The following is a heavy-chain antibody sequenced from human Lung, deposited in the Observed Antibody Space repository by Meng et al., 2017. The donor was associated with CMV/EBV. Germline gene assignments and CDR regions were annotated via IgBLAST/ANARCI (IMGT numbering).Heavy chain of an antibody. CDR1: GDIVSSNSAA. J-gene: IGHJ4*02. CDR2: TYYRSKWYH. D-gene: IGHD4-23*01. CDR3: ARGINGGCGD. Sequence: QVQRHQTGPGLVKPPPTLSLTCAIAGDIVSSNSAAWHWIRQSPSRGLEWLGRTYYRSKWYHEYAVSVKSRITISPDTPKNQFSLQLNSMTPEDTAVYYCARGINGGCGDWGQGTLVTVSS. V-gene: IGHV6-1*01.